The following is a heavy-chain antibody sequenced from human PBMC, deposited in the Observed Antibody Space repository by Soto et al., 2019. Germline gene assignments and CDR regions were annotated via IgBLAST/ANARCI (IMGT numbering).Heavy chain of an antibody. CDR2: IYNSGST. CDR1: GDSISGYY. J-gene: IGHJ3*02. Sequence: QVQLQESGPGLVKPSETLSLTCTVSGDSISGYYWSWIRQPPGKGLEWIGYIYNSGSTVYNPSLNSRLTISVDTSKNEVSLKLSSVTAADTAVYYCTRPYRGDYAFDIWGQGTMVTVSS. D-gene: IGHD2-21*02. V-gene: IGHV4-59*08. CDR3: TRPYRGDYAFDI.